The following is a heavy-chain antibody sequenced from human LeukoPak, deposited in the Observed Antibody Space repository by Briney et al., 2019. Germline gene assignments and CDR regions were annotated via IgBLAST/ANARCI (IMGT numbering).Heavy chain of an antibody. Sequence: PGGSLRLSCAASEFTFSSYAMSWVRQAPGKGLEWVSAISGSGGSTYYADSVKGRFTISRDNSKNTLYLQMNSLRAEDTAVYYCAKDGQVGYYDSSGYYDYWGQGTLVTVSS. CDR2: ISGSGGST. V-gene: IGHV3-23*01. CDR3: AKDGQVGYYDSSGYYDY. D-gene: IGHD3-22*01. J-gene: IGHJ4*02. CDR1: EFTFSSYA.